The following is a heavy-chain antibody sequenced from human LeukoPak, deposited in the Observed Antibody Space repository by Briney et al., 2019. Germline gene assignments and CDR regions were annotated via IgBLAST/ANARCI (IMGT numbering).Heavy chain of an antibody. CDR2: IVPIFGTA. D-gene: IGHD6-25*01. CDR1: GGTFSSYA. V-gene: IGHV1-69*13. J-gene: IGHJ5*02. CDR3: AREGDPSGWFDP. Sequence: ASVKVSCKASGGTFSSYATSWVRQAPGQGLEWKGGIVPIFGTANYAQKFQGRVTITADESTSTAYMELSSLRSEDTAVYYCAREGDPSGWFDPWGQGTLVTVSS.